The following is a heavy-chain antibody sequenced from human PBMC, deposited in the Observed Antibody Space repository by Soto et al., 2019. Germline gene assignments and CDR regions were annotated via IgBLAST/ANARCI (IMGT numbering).Heavy chain of an antibody. Sequence: QVQLVQSGAEVKKPGSSVKVSCKASGGTFSSYAISWVRQAPGQGLEWMGGIIPIFGTAHYAQKFQGRVTITADEYTRTAYMERSSLRSEDTAVYFCARGDYWRSYYYYGRGVWGQRTTVTVSS. V-gene: IGHV1-69*01. D-gene: IGHD3-3*01. J-gene: IGHJ6*02. CDR2: IIPIFGTA. CDR1: GGTFSSYA. CDR3: ARGDYWRSYYYYGRGV.